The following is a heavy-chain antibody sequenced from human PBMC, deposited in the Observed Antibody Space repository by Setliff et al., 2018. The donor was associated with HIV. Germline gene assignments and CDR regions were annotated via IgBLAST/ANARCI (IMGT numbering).Heavy chain of an antibody. V-gene: IGHV4-39*07. Sequence: SETLSLTCTVSRGSISSGTYYWGWVRQPPGKGLEWIGIICYRGSAYYDLSLKSRVTLSVDTSKNSFSLNLTSVTAADTAVYFCARARGPPLPVLDLWGQGTLVTVSS. CDR2: ICYRGSA. CDR3: ARARGPPLPVLDL. CDR1: RGSISSGTYY. J-gene: IGHJ5*02. D-gene: IGHD3-10*01.